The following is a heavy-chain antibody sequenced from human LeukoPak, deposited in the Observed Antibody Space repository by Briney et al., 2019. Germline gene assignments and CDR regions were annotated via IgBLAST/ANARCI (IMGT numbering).Heavy chain of an antibody. D-gene: IGHD6-13*01. V-gene: IGHV3-21*01. CDR1: GFTFSSYS. J-gene: IGHJ4*02. CDR3: ARMADRSSWFPDEFDY. CDR2: ISSSSSYI. Sequence: GGSLRLSCAASGFTFSSYSMNWVRQAPGKGLEWVSSISSSSSYIYYADSVKGRFTISRDNAKNSLYLQMNSLRAEDTAVYYCARMADRSSWFPDEFDYWGQGTLITVSS.